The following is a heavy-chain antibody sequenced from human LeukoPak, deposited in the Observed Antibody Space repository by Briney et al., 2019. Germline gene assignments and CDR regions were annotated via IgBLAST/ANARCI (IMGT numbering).Heavy chain of an antibody. CDR2: IRYDGSNK. CDR1: GFTFSSYG. Sequence: PGGSLRLSCAASGFTFSSYGMHWVRQAPGKGLEWVAFIRYDGSNKYYADSVKGRFTISRDNSKNTLYLQMNSLRAEDTAVYYCAKDVGRITIVRGVGLFDYWGQGTLVTVSS. D-gene: IGHD3-10*01. CDR3: AKDVGRITIVRGVGLFDY. J-gene: IGHJ4*02. V-gene: IGHV3-30*02.